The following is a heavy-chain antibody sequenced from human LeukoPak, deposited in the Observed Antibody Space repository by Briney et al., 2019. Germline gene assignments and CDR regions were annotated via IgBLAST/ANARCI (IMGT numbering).Heavy chain of an antibody. V-gene: IGHV1-2*02. J-gene: IGHJ3*02. Sequence: SVTVSCKASAYTSTGYYMHWVRQAPGQGLEWMGWINPNSGGTNYAQKFQGRVTMTRDTSISTAYMELSRLGSDDTAVYYCAREGWEPDAFDIWGQGTMVTVSS. D-gene: IGHD1-26*01. CDR1: AYTSTGYY. CDR2: INPNSGGT. CDR3: AREGWEPDAFDI.